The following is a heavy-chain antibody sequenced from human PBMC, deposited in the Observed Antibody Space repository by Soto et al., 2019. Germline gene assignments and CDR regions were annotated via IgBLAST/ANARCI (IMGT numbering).Heavy chain of an antibody. Sequence: QVHFVQSGAEVKKPGASVKVSCKASGSTFSGHALHWLRQAPGQGPGWLGWINAGNSKTYYSEKFEGRVTFTRDTVATTVNMELTSLTSGDTAVYYRGRDQSGTGYYVDWFDPWGQGTLVTVSS. CDR1: GSTFSGHA. D-gene: IGHD3-10*02. CDR2: INAGNSKT. V-gene: IGHV1-3*01. CDR3: GRDQSGTGYYVDWFDP. J-gene: IGHJ5*02.